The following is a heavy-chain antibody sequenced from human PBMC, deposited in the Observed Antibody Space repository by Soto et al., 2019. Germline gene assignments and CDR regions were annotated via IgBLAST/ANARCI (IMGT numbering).Heavy chain of an antibody. CDR1: GFPFSSYG. Sequence: QVQLVESGGGVVQPGRSLRLSCAASGFPFSSYGMHWVRQAPGKGLDWVALISYDGTNQYYADSVKGRFTVSRDNSKNTLYLHMSRLRAEEKAVYYCAGGQYYFDYCGQGTLVSVSS. CDR3: AGGQYYFDY. V-gene: IGHV3-30*03. J-gene: IGHJ4*02. CDR2: ISYDGTNQ. D-gene: IGHD2-15*01.